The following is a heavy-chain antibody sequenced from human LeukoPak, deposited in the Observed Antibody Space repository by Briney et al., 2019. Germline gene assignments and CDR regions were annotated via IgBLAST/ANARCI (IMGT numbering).Heavy chain of an antibody. CDR3: ARDLNTYYYDSSGFNY. J-gene: IGHJ4*02. Sequence: PGGSLRLSCAAPGFTFSSYSMNWVRQAPGKGLEWVSSISSSSSYIYYADSVKGRFTISRDNAKNSLYLQMNSLRAEDTAVYYCARDLNTYYYDSSGFNYWGQGTLVTVSS. CDR2: ISSSSSYI. V-gene: IGHV3-21*01. CDR1: GFTFSSYS. D-gene: IGHD3-22*01.